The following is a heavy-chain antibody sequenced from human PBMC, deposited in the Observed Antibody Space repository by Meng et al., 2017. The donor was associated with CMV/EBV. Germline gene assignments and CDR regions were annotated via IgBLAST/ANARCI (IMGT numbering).Heavy chain of an antibody. CDR1: GGTISSYY. D-gene: IGHD6-19*01. V-gene: IGHV4-4*07. Sequence: VRGQGSGPGAVKPTEPRSLTWTVSGGTISSYYWSWIRQPAGKGLEWIGRIYTSGSTNYNPSLKSRVTMSVDTSKNQFSLKLSSVTAADTAVYYCARDSSGWYPHFDYWGQGTLVTVSS. J-gene: IGHJ4*02. CDR3: ARDSSGWYPHFDY. CDR2: IYTSGST.